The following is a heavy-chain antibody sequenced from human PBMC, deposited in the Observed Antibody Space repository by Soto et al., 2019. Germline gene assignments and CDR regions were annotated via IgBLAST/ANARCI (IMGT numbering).Heavy chain of an antibody. V-gene: IGHV1-8*01. J-gene: IGHJ6*02. CDR3: ARDHSSGWYGPYYYYGMDV. CDR1: GYTFTSYD. CDR2: MNPNSGNT. Sequence: QVQLVQSGAEVKKPGASVKVSCKASGYTFTSYDINWVRQATGQGLEWMGWMNPNSGNTGYAQKFQGRVNVTRNTSISTAYMELSSLRSEDTAVYYCARDHSSGWYGPYYYYGMDVWGQGTTVTVSS. D-gene: IGHD6-19*01.